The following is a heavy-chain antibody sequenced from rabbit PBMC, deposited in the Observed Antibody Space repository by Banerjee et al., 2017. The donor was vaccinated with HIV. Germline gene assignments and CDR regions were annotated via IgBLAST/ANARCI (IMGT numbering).Heavy chain of an antibody. CDR3: ARDRVGSSGLYFNL. J-gene: IGHJ4*01. CDR1: GFSFSSGHY. D-gene: IGHD1-1*01. V-gene: IGHV1S40*01. Sequence: QSLEESGGDLVKPGASLTLTCTASGFSFSSGHYMCWVRQAPGKGLEWIACIYTGSSGSTYYASWAKGRFTISNTSSTTVTLQMTSLTAADTATHFCARDRVGSSGLYFNLWGPGTLVTVS. CDR2: IYTGSSGST.